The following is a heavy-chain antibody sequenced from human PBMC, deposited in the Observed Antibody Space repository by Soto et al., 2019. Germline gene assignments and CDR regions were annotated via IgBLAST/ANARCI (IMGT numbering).Heavy chain of an antibody. CDR1: GFTFSSYA. J-gene: IGHJ3*02. Sequence: GGSLRLSCAASGFTFSSYAMSWVRQAPGKGLEWVSAISGSGGSTYYADSVKGRFTISRDNSNNTLYVQMNNLRAEDTAVYYCAALDAFDIWGQGTMVTVSS. V-gene: IGHV3-23*01. CDR3: AALDAFDI. CDR2: ISGSGGST.